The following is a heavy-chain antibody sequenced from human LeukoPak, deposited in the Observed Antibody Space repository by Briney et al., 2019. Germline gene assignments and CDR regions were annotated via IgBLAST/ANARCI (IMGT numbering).Heavy chain of an antibody. CDR3: ARDGYSSSWYASIPTNVACWFDP. Sequence: GASVKVSCKASGYTFSGNYIHWVRQAPGQGLEWMGWINPNSGGTNYAQKFQGRVTMTRDTSISTAYMELSRLRSDDTAVYYCARDGYSSSWYASIPTNVACWFDPWGQGTLVTVSS. CDR2: INPNSGGT. CDR1: GYTFSGNY. D-gene: IGHD6-13*01. J-gene: IGHJ5*02. V-gene: IGHV1-2*02.